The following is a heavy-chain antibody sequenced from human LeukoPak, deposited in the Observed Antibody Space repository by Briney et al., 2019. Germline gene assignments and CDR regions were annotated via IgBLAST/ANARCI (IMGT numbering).Heavy chain of an antibody. CDR1: GFTFSSYG. D-gene: IGHD3-22*01. V-gene: IGHV3-48*01. J-gene: IGHJ4*02. Sequence: GGTLRLSCAASGFTFSSYGMSWVRQAPGKGLEWVSYISSSSSTIYYADSVKGRFTISRDNAKNSLYLQMNSLRAEDTAVYYCARVLHKRNYDSTTYYGYWGQGTLVTVSS. CDR3: ARVLHKRNYDSTTYYGY. CDR2: ISSSSSTI.